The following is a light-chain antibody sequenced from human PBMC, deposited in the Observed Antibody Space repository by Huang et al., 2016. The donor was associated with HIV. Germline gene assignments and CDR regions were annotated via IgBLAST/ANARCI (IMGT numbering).Light chain of an antibody. CDR1: QNINTC. J-gene: IGKJ2*01. CDR2: RAS. Sequence: DIQMTQSPSTLSASVGDRVTITCRASQNINTCLAWYQQKPGKAPVLLIYRASSLQVGVPSRFTGSGSGTEFTLTITSLQPDDLGTYYCQQYNTYLYTFGQGTKLEI. V-gene: IGKV1-5*03. CDR3: QQYNTYLYT.